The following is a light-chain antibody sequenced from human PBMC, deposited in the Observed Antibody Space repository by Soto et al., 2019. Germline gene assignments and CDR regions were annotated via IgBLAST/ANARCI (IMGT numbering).Light chain of an antibody. CDR3: QQRSNWPLT. V-gene: IGKV3-11*01. Sequence: EIVLTQSPATLSLSPGERATLSCRASQSVVSSLAWYQQKPGQAPRLLIYDASNRATGIPARFSGSGSGTDFTLTISSLEPGDFAVDYGQQRSNWPLTFGGGTKVEIK. CDR2: DAS. J-gene: IGKJ4*01. CDR1: QSVVSS.